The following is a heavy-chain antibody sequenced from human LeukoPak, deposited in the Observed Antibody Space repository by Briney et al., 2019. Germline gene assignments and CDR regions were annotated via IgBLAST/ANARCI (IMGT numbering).Heavy chain of an antibody. J-gene: IGHJ4*02. D-gene: IGHD3-10*02. CDR2: IYYIGNT. Sequence: PSETLSLTCTVSGGSISSYYWSWVRQPPGKGLEWIAYIYYIGNTNYNPSLMSRVTISVDTSKNQFSLKLSSVTAADTAVYYCARYVQVADRWYLDYWGQGTLVTVSS. CDR1: GGSISSYY. V-gene: IGHV4-59*08. CDR3: ARYVQVADRWYLDY.